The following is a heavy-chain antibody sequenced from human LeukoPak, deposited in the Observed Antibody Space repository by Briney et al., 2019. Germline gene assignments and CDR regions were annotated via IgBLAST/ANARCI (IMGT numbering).Heavy chain of an antibody. CDR1: GGSISSGSYY. CDR3: ARECPRDGYDYYGMDV. Sequence: PSQTLSLTCTASGGSISSGSYYWSWIRQPAGTGLEWLGRIYTSGSTNYNPSLKSRVTISVDTSKNQFSLKLSSVTAADTAVYYCARECPRDGYDYYGMDVWGQGTTVTVSS. D-gene: IGHD5-24*01. V-gene: IGHV4-61*02. J-gene: IGHJ6*02. CDR2: IYTSGST.